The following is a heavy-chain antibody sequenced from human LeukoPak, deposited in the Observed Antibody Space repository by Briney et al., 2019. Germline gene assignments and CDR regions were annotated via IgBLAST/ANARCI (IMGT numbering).Heavy chain of an antibody. Sequence: SETLSLTCTVSGGSISSGGYYWRWIRQHPGTGLEWIGYIYYSGSTYYNPSLKSRVTISVDTSKNQFSLKLSSVTAADTAVYYCARARYCSSTSCDDWFDPWGQGTLVTVSS. CDR3: ARARYCSSTSCDDWFDP. CDR1: GGSISSGGYY. V-gene: IGHV4-31*03. CDR2: IYYSGST. D-gene: IGHD2-2*01. J-gene: IGHJ5*02.